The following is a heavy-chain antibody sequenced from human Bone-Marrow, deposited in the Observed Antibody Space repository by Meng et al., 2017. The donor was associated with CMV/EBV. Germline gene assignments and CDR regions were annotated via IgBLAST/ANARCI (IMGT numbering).Heavy chain of an antibody. CDR3: ARADCSSTSCPLDY. J-gene: IGHJ4*02. V-gene: IGHV4-4*02. Sequence: SETLFLTCAVSGGSISSSNWWSWVRQPPGKGLEWIGEIYHSGSTNYNPSLKSRVTISVDKSKNQFSLKLSSVTAADTAVYYCARADCSSTSCPLDYWGQGTLVTVS. CDR2: IYHSGST. D-gene: IGHD2-2*01. CDR1: GGSISSSNW.